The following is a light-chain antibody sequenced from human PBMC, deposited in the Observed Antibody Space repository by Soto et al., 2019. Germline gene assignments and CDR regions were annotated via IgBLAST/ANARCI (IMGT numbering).Light chain of an antibody. V-gene: IGKV3-20*01. CDR1: MIVSSSY. CDR2: GAS. CDR3: QQYGSSPIT. Sequence: IVLTQSRGPLSLSPGARPTLSCRASMIVSSSYLAWYQQKPGQAHRLLIYGASSRATGIQYRFSGSGSGTDFTLTIRRLEPEDFAVYYCQQYGSSPITFGEGTRLEI. J-gene: IGKJ5*01.